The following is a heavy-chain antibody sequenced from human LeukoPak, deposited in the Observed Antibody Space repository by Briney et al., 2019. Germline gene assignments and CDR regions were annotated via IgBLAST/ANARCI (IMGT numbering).Heavy chain of an antibody. CDR1: GGSFSGYY. CDR2: INHSGST. Sequence: SETLSLTCAVYGGSFSGYYWSWIRQPPGKGLEWIGEINHSGSTNYNPSLKSRVTISVDTSKSQFSLKLSSVTAADTAVYYCARGPPELRYFDSYNWFDPWGQGTLVTVSS. D-gene: IGHD3-9*01. V-gene: IGHV4-34*01. J-gene: IGHJ5*02. CDR3: ARGPPELRYFDSYNWFDP.